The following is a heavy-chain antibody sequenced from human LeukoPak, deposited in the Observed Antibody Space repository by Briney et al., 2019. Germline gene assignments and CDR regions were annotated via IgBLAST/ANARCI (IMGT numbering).Heavy chain of an antibody. V-gene: IGHV4-39*07. Sequence: PSETLSLTCTVSGGSISTSSDFWGWIRQPPGKGLEWIGNIYYSGSTYYNPSLKSRVTISVDMSKNQFSLKLRSVTAADTAVYYCARVACTNAVCPRGDWFDPWGQGTLVTVSS. CDR2: IYYSGST. CDR1: GGSISTSSDF. D-gene: IGHD2-8*01. J-gene: IGHJ5*02. CDR3: ARVACTNAVCPRGDWFDP.